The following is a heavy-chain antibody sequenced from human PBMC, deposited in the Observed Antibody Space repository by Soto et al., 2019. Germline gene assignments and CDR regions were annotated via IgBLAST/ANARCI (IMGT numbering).Heavy chain of an antibody. CDR3: ASHWDYDSSGYYYGWNFDY. V-gene: IGHV4-39*01. Sequence: SETLSLTCTVSGGSISSSSYYWGWIRQPPGKGLEWIGSIYYSGSTYYNPSLKSRVTTSVDTSKNQFSLKLSSVTAADTAVYYCASHWDYDSSGYYYGWNFDYWGQGTLVTVSS. J-gene: IGHJ4*02. CDR1: GGSISSSSYY. D-gene: IGHD3-22*01. CDR2: IYYSGST.